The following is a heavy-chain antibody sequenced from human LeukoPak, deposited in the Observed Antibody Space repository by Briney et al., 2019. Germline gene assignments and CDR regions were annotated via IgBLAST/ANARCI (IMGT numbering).Heavy chain of an antibody. V-gene: IGHV3-48*04. CDR1: GFTFIGHN. Sequence: GGSLRLSCAASGFTFIGHNMNWVRQAPGKGLEWVSFVSISSGTIYYADSVKGRFRISRGNAKSSLDLEMNSLRAEDTAVYYCARAMSTFGGVRNYFDSWGQGTLVTVSS. CDR3: ARAMSTFGGVRNYFDS. J-gene: IGHJ4*02. CDR2: VSISSGTI. D-gene: IGHD3-16*01.